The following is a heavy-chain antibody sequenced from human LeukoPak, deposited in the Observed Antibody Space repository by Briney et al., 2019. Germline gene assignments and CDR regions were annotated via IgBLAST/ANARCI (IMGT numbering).Heavy chain of an antibody. CDR1: GYSFNSVYY. V-gene: IGHV4-38-2*02. CDR2: IYNSGST. J-gene: IGHJ3*02. D-gene: IGHD1-20*01. CDR3: ARNISGLGLYSHHAYDPAGAFDI. Sequence: PSETLSLTCTVSGYSFNSVYYWAWIRQPPGKGLEWVGSIYNSGSTSYNPSLKSRVTLSLDTSKNQFSLRLTSMTAADTAVYYCARNISGLGLYSHHAYDPAGAFDIWGQGTMVTVSS.